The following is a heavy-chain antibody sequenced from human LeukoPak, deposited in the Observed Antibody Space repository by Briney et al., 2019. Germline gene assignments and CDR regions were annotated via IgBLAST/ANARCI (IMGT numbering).Heavy chain of an antibody. CDR2: ISSSGSYI. CDR3: ARDSQSYSVYYYDWDY. V-gene: IGHV3-21*01. Sequence: KSGGSLRLSCAASGFTFSSYSMNWVRQAPGKGLEWVSSISSSGSYIYYADSLKGRFTISRDNAKSSLHLQMNSLRAEDTAVYYCARDSQSYSVYYYDWDYWGQGTLVTVSS. CDR1: GFTFSSYS. J-gene: IGHJ4*02. D-gene: IGHD1-26*01.